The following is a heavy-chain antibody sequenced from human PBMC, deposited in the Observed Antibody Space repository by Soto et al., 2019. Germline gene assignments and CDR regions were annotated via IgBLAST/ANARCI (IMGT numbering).Heavy chain of an antibody. CDR1: GFTFSSYG. CDR2: ISYDGSNK. D-gene: IGHD3-3*01. J-gene: IGHJ4*02. V-gene: IGHV3-30*18. CDR3: AKEGGSSGYYTPYYFDY. Sequence: PGGSLRLSCAASGFTFSSYGMHWVRQAPGKGLEWVAVISYDGSNKYYADSVKGRFTISRDNSKNTLYLQMNSLRAEDTAVYYCAKEGGSSGYYTPYYFDYWGQGTLVTVSS.